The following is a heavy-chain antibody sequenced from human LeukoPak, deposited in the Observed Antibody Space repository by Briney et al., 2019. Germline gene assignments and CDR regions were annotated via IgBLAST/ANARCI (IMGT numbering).Heavy chain of an antibody. CDR2: ISYDGSNK. CDR1: GFTFSRYG. CDR3: AKLGSPGYYDFWSGHRYFDY. J-gene: IGHJ4*02. D-gene: IGHD3-3*01. V-gene: IGHV3-30*18. Sequence: PGGSLRLSCAASGFTFSRYGMHWVRQAPGKGLEWVAVISYDGSNKYYADSVKGRFTISRDNSKNTLYLQMNSLRAEDTAVYYCAKLGSPGYYDFWSGHRYFDYWGQGTLVTVSS.